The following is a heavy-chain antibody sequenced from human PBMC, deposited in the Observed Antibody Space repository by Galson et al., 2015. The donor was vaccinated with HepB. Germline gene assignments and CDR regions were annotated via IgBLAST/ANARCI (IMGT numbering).Heavy chain of an antibody. CDR2: INTGNGDT. V-gene: IGHV1-3*04. Sequence: SVKVSCKASGYTFTSYAMHWVRQAPGQRLEWMGWINTGNGDTKYSQKFQGRVTITRDTSATTAYMELSSLRSEDTAVYYCGRDLYDSSGYRSYAVDIWGQGTTVTVSS. D-gene: IGHD3-22*01. CDR1: GYTFTSYA. J-gene: IGHJ3*02. CDR3: GRDLYDSSGYRSYAVDI.